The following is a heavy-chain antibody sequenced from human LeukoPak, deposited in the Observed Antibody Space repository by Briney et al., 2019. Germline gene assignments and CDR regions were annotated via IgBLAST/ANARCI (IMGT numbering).Heavy chain of an antibody. J-gene: IGHJ4*02. Sequence: SEALSLTCTVSGGSISSYYWSWIRQPPGKGLEWIGYIYYSGSTNYNPSLKSRVTISVDTSKNQFSLKLSSVTAADTAVYYCARVVRSGYYTFDYWGQGTLVTVSS. CDR1: GGSISSYY. D-gene: IGHD3-3*01. V-gene: IGHV4-59*01. CDR3: ARVVRSGYYTFDY. CDR2: IYYSGST.